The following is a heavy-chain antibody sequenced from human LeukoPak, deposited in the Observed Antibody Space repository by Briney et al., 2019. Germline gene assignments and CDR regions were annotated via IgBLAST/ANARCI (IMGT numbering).Heavy chain of an antibody. J-gene: IGHJ4*02. V-gene: IGHV7-4-1*02. CDR1: GYTFTSYG. Sequence: ASVKVSCKASGYTFTSYGISWVRQAPGQGLEWMGWINTNTGNPTYAQGFTGRFVFSLDTSVSTAYLQISSLKAEDTAVYYCARDPRTFIVGATGYFDYWGQGTLVTVSS. CDR2: INTNTGNP. CDR3: ARDPRTFIVGATGYFDY. D-gene: IGHD1-26*01.